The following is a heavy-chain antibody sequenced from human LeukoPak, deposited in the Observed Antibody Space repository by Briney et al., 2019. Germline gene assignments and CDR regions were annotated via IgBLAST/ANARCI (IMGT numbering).Heavy chain of an antibody. J-gene: IGHJ5*02. CDR2: IYHSGST. V-gene: IGHV4-38-2*02. D-gene: IGHD3-16*02. Sequence: SETLSLTCTVSGYSISSGYYWGWIRQPPGKGLEWIGSIYHSGSTYYNPSLKSRVTISVDTSKNQFSLKLSSVTAADTAVYYCARNSYDYVWGSYRPNWFDPWGQGTLVTVSS. CDR1: GYSISSGYY. CDR3: ARNSYDYVWGSYRPNWFDP.